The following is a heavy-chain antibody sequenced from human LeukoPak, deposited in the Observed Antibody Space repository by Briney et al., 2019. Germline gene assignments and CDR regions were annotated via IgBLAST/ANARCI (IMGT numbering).Heavy chain of an antibody. Sequence: SGGSLRLSCEGSGFTFSNYWMGWVRQAPGKGLQWVANIKTDGSEKYYVDSVKGRFTISRDNAKNSLYLQMNSLRAEDTAVYYCARDTNREQDIWGQGTTVTVSS. CDR1: GFTFSNYW. J-gene: IGHJ6*02. D-gene: IGHD3-3*01. CDR2: IKTDGSEK. CDR3: ARDTNREQDI. V-gene: IGHV3-7*01.